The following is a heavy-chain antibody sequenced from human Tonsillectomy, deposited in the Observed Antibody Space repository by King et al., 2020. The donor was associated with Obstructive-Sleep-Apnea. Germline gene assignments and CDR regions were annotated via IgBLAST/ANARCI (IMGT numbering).Heavy chain of an antibody. Sequence: EVQLVESGGGLVQPGGSLRLSCAASGFTFSSYWMHWVRQAPGKGLVWVSRINSDGSSTSYADSVKGRFTISRDNAKNTLYLKMNSLRAEATAVYYCARGGTATYYYDSSGYPVDYWGQGTLVTVSS. V-gene: IGHV3-74*01. J-gene: IGHJ4*02. CDR2: INSDGSST. CDR3: ARGGTATYYYDSSGYPVDY. D-gene: IGHD3-22*01. CDR1: GFTFSSYW.